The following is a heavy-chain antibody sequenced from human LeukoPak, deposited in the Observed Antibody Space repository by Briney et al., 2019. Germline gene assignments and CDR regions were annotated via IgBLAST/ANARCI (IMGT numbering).Heavy chain of an antibody. CDR2: IYSGGST. CDR1: GFNFNYVW. J-gene: IGHJ4*02. V-gene: IGHV3-53*01. D-gene: IGHD1-26*01. CDR3: ARDFPPHGYSGSSR. Sequence: PGGSLRLSCAASGFNFNYVWMNWVHQAPGKGLEWVSVIYSGGSTYYADSVKGRFTISRDNSKNTLYLQMNSLRAEDTAVYYCARDFPPHGYSGSSRWGQGTLVTVSS.